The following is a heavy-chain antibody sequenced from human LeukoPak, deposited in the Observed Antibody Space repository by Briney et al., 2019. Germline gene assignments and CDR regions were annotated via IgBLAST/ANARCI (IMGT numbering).Heavy chain of an antibody. V-gene: IGHV4-61*01. CDR1: GYSISSGYY. Sequence: SETLSLTCTVSGYSISSGYYWGWIRQPPGKGLEWIGYIYYSGSTNYNPSLKSRVTISVDTSKNQFSLKLTSVTAADAAVYYCARTTEGGYTYGYFYYYYMDVWGKGTTVTISS. J-gene: IGHJ6*03. CDR2: IYYSGST. D-gene: IGHD5-18*01. CDR3: ARTTEGGYTYGYFYYYYMDV.